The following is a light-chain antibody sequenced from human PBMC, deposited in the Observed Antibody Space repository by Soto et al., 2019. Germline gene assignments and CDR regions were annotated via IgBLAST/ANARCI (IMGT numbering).Light chain of an antibody. J-gene: IGLJ2*01. CDR3: SLSYDGARI. CDR1: TGAVTSGHY. Sequence: VVTQEPSLTVSPGETVTLTCGSSTGAVTSGHYPHWIQQKPGQAPRTLIYDATNKQSWTPARFSASLLGGKAALTLSGAQPEDEGDYYCSLSYDGARIFGGGTQLTVL. V-gene: IGLV7-46*01. CDR2: DAT.